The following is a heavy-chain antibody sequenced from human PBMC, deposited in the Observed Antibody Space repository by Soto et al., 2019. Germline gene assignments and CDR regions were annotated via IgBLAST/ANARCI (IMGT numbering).Heavy chain of an antibody. Sequence: GGSLRLSCTASGFTFSSYAMSWVRQAPGKELEWVSTISGNSGKTNYAESVKGRFSISRDNSKNTVHLQMNSLKTEDTAVYYCTTHPGYSHGFGYWGQGTLVTVSS. J-gene: IGHJ4*02. CDR3: TTHPGYSHGFGY. CDR1: GFTFSSYA. D-gene: IGHD6-13*01. V-gene: IGHV3-23*01. CDR2: ISGNSGKT.